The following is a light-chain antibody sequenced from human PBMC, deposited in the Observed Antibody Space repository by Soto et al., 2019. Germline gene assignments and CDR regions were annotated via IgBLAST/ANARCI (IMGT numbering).Light chain of an antibody. Sequence: QSALTQPRSVSGSPGQSVTISCTGTSSDVGAYDYVSWYQQHPGKAPKLMIYAVTQRPSGVPDRFSGSKSGNTASLTISGLQAEDEADYYCCSYEGSYTHVFGTGTKVTV. CDR3: CSYEGSYTHV. CDR2: AVT. CDR1: SSDVGAYDY. J-gene: IGLJ1*01. V-gene: IGLV2-11*01.